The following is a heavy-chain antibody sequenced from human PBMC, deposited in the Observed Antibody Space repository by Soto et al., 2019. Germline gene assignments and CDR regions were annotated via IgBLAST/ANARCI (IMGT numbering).Heavy chain of an antibody. CDR2: MNPNSGNT. CDR3: ARAYGSESYSFRYNWIDP. D-gene: IGHD3-10*01. CDR1: GYTFTSYD. Sequence: ASVKVSCKASGYTFTSYDINWVRQATGQGFEWMGWMNPNSGNTGYAQKFQGRVTMTRDTSITTAYLELSSLTSEDTAVYYCARAYGSESYSFRYNWIDPWGQGTLVTVS. V-gene: IGHV1-8*01. J-gene: IGHJ5*02.